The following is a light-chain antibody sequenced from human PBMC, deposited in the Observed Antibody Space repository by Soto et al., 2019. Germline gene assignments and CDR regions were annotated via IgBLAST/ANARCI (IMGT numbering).Light chain of an antibody. CDR3: QQYHNWPIT. V-gene: IGKV3-15*01. CDR1: QSVGSL. Sequence: EVVLTQSPATLSVSPGERAILSCWASQSVGSLLAWYQQKPGQAPRLLIYRASTRATDIPARFSGRGSGTEFSLTINSLQSEDFAVYYCQQYHNWPITFGQGTRLEI. J-gene: IGKJ5*01. CDR2: RAS.